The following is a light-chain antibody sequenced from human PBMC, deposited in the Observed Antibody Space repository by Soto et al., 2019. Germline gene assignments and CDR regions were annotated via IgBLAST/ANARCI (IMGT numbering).Light chain of an antibody. Sequence: EIVLTQSPATLSLSPGEGATLSCRASQSVKRRLGWYQQKPGQAPTLLIYDVSNRATVIPARFSGSGSDTDFTLSIISLEPEDFAIYYCQQRDDWLLTFGGGTKVDIK. V-gene: IGKV3-11*01. J-gene: IGKJ4*01. CDR3: QQRDDWLLT. CDR2: DVS. CDR1: QSVKRR.